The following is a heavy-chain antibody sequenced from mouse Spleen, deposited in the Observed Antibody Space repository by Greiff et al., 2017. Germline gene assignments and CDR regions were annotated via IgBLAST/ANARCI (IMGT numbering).Heavy chain of an antibody. J-gene: IGHJ2*01. CDR3: AREPSQGYYFDY. V-gene: IGHV1-81*01. CDR1: GYTFTSYG. CDR2: IYPRSGNT. Sequence: QVQLQQSGAELARPGASVKLSCKASGYTFTSYGISWVKQRTGQGLEWIGEIYPRSGNTYYNEKFKGKATLTADKSSSTAYMELRSLTSEDSAVYFCAREPSQGYYFDYWGQGTTLTVSS. D-gene: IGHD3-2*02.